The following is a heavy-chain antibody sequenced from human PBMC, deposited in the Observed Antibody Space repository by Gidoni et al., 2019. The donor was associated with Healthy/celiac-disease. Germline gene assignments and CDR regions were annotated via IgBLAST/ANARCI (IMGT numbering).Heavy chain of an antibody. CDR2: IYDSGST. CDR1: GGTISSDY. CDR3: ARLQLEDYYYGMDV. J-gene: IGHJ6*02. Sequence: QVQLQESGPGLVKPSETLSLTCNVAGGTISSDYSRWIRQPPGKGLEWIGYIYDSGSTNYNPSLKSRVTISVDTSKNQFSLKLSSVTAADTAVYYCARLQLEDYYYGMDVWGQGTTVTVSS. D-gene: IGHD6-6*01. V-gene: IGHV4-59*01.